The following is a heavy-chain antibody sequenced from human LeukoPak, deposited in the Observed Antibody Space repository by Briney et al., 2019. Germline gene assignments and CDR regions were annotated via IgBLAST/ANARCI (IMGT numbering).Heavy chain of an antibody. CDR2: ISYDGSNK. V-gene: IGHV3-30*03. D-gene: IGHD6-19*01. CDR3: ASYSGWYLYYYYYGMDV. Sequence: PGGSLRLSCAASGFTFSSYGMPWVRQAPGKGLEWVAVISYDGSNKYYADSVKGRFTISRDNSKNTLYLQMNSLRAEDTAVYYCASYSGWYLYYYYYGMDVWGQGTTVTVSS. J-gene: IGHJ6*02. CDR1: GFTFSSYG.